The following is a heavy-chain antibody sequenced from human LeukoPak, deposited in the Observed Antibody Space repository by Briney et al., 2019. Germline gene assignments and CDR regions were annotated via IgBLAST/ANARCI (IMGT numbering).Heavy chain of an antibody. CDR2: ISSSGSTI. CDR1: GFTFSSYE. J-gene: IGHJ4*02. Sequence: GGSLRLSCAASGFTFSSYEMNWVRQAPGKGLEWVSYISSSGSTIYYADSVKGRFTISRDNAKNSLYLQMNSLRAEDTAVYYCAGIEYSSSYRCYWGQGTLVTVSS. CDR3: AGIEYSSSYRCY. D-gene: IGHD6-6*01. V-gene: IGHV3-48*03.